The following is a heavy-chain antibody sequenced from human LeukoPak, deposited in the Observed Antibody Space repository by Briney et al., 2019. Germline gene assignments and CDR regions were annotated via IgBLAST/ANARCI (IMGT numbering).Heavy chain of an antibody. CDR2: IYATGNT. CDR1: GGSMRSDSSF. Sequence: SETLSLTCSVSGGSMRSDSSFWSWVRQPAGKGLEWIGRIYATGNTNYNPSLERRVTISVDTSKNQFSLELTSVTAADTAVYYCARVSCSNINCHPFYFDYWGQGTLVTVSS. J-gene: IGHJ4*02. D-gene: IGHD2-2*01. V-gene: IGHV4-61*02. CDR3: ARVSCSNINCHPFYFDY.